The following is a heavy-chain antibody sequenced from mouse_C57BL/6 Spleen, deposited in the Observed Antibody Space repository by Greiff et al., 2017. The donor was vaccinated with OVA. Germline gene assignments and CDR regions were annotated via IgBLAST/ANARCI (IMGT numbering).Heavy chain of an antibody. Sequence: VQLQQPGAELVKPGASVKMSCKASGYTFTSYWITWVKQRPGQGLEWIGDIYPGSGSTNYNEKFKSKATLTVDTSSSTAYMQLSSLTSEDSAVYYCARRVYDSLYYLDYWGQGTTLTVSS. J-gene: IGHJ2*01. CDR1: GYTFTSYW. CDR3: ARRVYDSLYYLDY. D-gene: IGHD2-12*01. CDR2: IYPGSGST. V-gene: IGHV1-55*01.